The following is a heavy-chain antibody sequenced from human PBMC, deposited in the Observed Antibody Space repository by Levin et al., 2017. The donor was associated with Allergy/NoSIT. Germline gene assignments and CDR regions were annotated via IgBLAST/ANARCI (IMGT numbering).Heavy chain of an antibody. CDR2: IIPIFGTA. Sequence: KISCKASGGTFSSYAISWVRQAPGQGLEWMGGIIPIFGTANYAQKFQGRVTITADESTSTAYMELSSLRSEDTAVYYCARDAGDYGDGYYFDYWGQGTLVTVSS. V-gene: IGHV1-69*01. CDR1: GGTFSSYA. D-gene: IGHD4-17*01. J-gene: IGHJ4*02. CDR3: ARDAGDYGDGYYFDY.